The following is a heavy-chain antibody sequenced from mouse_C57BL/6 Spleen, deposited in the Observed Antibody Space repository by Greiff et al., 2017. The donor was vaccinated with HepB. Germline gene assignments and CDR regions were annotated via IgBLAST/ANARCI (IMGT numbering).Heavy chain of an antibody. D-gene: IGHD2-5*01. CDR2: IYPGDGDT. CDR1: GYAFSSSW. J-gene: IGHJ4*01. V-gene: IGHV1-82*01. CDR3: ARVYYSNPLLVMDY. Sequence: QVQLQQSGPELVKPGASVKISCKASGYAFSSSWMNWVKQRPGKGLEWIGRIYPGDGDTNYNGKFKGKATLTADKSSSTAYIQLSSLTSEDSAVYFCARVYYSNPLLVMDYWGQGTSVTVSS.